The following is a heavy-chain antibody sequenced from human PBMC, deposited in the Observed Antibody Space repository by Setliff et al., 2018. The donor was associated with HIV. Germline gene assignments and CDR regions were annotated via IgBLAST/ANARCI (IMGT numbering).Heavy chain of an antibody. J-gene: IGHJ3*01. CDR1: GVSDISYIW. Sequence: PSETLSLTCAVSGVSDISYIWWSWVRQPPGKGLEWIGEVYHTGSTNLNPSLKSRVTISIDKAKNQISLRLTSVTAADTAIYFCTRRINFESGYYKDHAFDLWGQGTMVTVSS. CDR3: TRRINFESGYYKDHAFDL. D-gene: IGHD3-3*01. V-gene: IGHV4-4*02. CDR2: VYHTGST.